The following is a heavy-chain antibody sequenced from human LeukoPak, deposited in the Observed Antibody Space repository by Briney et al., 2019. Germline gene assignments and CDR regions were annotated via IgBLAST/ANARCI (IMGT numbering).Heavy chain of an antibody. CDR1: GGSIRSYY. CDR3: ARGDKFAWFDP. J-gene: IGHJ5*02. D-gene: IGHD1-26*01. V-gene: IGHV4-59*01. CDR2: VYYSGNT. Sequence: KASETLSLTCTVSGGSIRSYYWSWIRQPPGKGLEWIGYVYYSGNTNYNPSLKSRVTISVDTSKSQFSLKVSSVTAADTAVYYCARGDKFAWFDPWGQGTLVTVSS.